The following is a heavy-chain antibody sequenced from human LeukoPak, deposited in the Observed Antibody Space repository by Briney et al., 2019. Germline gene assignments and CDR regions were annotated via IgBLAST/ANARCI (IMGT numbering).Heavy chain of an antibody. D-gene: IGHD3-22*01. CDR3: LYYYDSSGYTLDY. CDR1: GFTFSSYA. CDR2: ISGSGGST. Sequence: GGSLRLSCAASGFTFSSYAMSWVRQAPGKGLEWVSGISGSGGSTYYADSVKGRFTISRDNSKNTLYLQMNSLRAEDTAVYYCLYYYDSSGYTLDYWGQGTLVTVSS. J-gene: IGHJ4*02. V-gene: IGHV3-23*01.